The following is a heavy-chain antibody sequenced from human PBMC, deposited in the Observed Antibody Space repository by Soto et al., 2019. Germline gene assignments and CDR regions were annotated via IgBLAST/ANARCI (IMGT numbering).Heavy chain of an antibody. V-gene: IGHV4-30-4*01. J-gene: IGHJ5*01. D-gene: IGHD7-27*01. CDR3: SRGRYCLTGRCFPNWFDS. CDR2: IYKSATT. Sequence: SETLSLTCSVSGDSISNLDYFWAWIRQPPGQALEYIGYIYKSATTYYNPSFESRVAISVDTSKSQFSLNVTSVTAADTAVYFCSRGRYCLTGRCFPNWFDSWGQGALVTVSS. CDR1: GDSISNLDYF.